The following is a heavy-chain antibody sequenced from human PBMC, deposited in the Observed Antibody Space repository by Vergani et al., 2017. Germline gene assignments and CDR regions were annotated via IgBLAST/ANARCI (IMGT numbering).Heavy chain of an antibody. CDR3: ARRSGIVYDIFSGTQYFFDF. V-gene: IGHV4-38-2*01. CDR2: SYHSGST. J-gene: IGHJ4*02. D-gene: IGHD3-9*01. Sequence: QVQLQESGPGLVKPSETLSLTCAVSGYSISTGYYWGWIRQPPGKGLRWIGSSYHSGSTSYNPSLKSRVTISVDTSNNHFSLRLNSLTAADTAVYYCARRSGIVYDIFSGTQYFFDFWGQGTLVTVSS. CDR1: GYSISTGYY.